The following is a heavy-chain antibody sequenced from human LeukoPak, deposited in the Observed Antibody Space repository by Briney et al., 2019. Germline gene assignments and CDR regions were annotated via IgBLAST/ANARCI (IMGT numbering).Heavy chain of an antibody. V-gene: IGHV1-18*01. D-gene: IGHD4-17*01. J-gene: IGHJ4*02. CDR1: GYTFTSYD. CDR2: ISAYNGNT. CDR3: AREVSTVTSRFFDY. Sequence: ASVKVSCKASGYTFTSYDINWVRQATGQGLEWMGWISAYNGNTNYAQKLQGRVTMTTDTSTSTAYMELRSLKSDDTAVYYCAREVSTVTSRFFDYWGQGTLVTVSS.